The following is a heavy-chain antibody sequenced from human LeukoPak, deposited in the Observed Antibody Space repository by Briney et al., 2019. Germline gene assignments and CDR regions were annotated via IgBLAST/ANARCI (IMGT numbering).Heavy chain of an antibody. CDR3: ARGGGLDV. V-gene: IGHV3-7*04. Sequence: GSLKLPFSAFGFTFRSYWMKLARQAPGKGVEWVASINHNGNVNYYVDSVKGRFTISRDNAKKSLYQQMSNLRAEDTAVYFCARGGGLDVWGQGATVTVSS. CDR1: GFTFRSYW. J-gene: IGHJ6*02. CDR2: INHNGNVN.